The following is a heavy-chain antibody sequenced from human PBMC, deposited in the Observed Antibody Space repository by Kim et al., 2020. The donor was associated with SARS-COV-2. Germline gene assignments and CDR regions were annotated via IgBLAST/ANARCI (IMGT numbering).Heavy chain of an antibody. J-gene: IGHJ6*02. CDR3: ARDLSNGIAARGRGYCYYGMDV. D-gene: IGHD6-6*01. CDR1: GGSISSYY. Sequence: SETLSLTCTVSGGSISSYYWSWIRQPPGKGLEWIGYIYYSGSTNYNPSLKSRVTISVDTSKNQFSLKLSSVTAADTAVYYCARDLSNGIAARGRGYCYYGMDVWGQGTTVTVSS. CDR2: IYYSGST. V-gene: IGHV4-59*01.